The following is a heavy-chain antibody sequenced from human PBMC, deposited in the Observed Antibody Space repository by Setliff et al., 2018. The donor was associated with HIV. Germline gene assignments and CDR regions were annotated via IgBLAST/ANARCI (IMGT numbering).Heavy chain of an antibody. CDR3: LLWTGYYTYWFFDL. CDR2: IYYSGST. J-gene: IGHJ2*01. V-gene: IGHV4-39*07. D-gene: IGHD3-3*01. Sequence: SETLSLTCDVSGGSISSDSYYWAWIRQPPGKGLEWIGTIYYSGSTHYNPSLKSRLTISVDMSKNQLSLKLSSVTAADTTVYYCLLWTGYYTYWFFDLWGRGALVTVS. CDR1: GGSISSDSYY.